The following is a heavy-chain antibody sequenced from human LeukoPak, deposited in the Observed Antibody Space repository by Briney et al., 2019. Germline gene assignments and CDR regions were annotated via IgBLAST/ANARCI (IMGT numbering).Heavy chain of an antibody. CDR3: AIGGYSSGWYSAFDI. J-gene: IGHJ3*02. Sequence: GGSLRLSCAASGFTFSSYAMSWVRQAPGKGLEWVSVIYSGGSTYYADSVKGRFTISRDNSKNTLYLQMNSLRAEDTAVYYCAIGGYSSGWYSAFDIWGQGTMVTVSS. CDR2: IYSGGST. V-gene: IGHV3-53*01. CDR1: GFTFSSYA. D-gene: IGHD6-19*01.